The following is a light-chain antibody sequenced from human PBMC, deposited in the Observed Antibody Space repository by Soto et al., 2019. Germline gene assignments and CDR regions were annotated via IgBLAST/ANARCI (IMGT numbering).Light chain of an antibody. CDR2: DAS. CDR3: QQSYSTLLT. J-gene: IGKJ4*01. Sequence: IQMTQSPSTLSASVGDRVTITCRASQSVHKWVAWYQQKSGRAPMLLIYDASTLQSGVSSRFSGTGSGTDFSLSITSLQPDDFATYYCQQSYSTLLTFGGGTKVEIK. V-gene: IGKV1-5*01. CDR1: QSVHKW.